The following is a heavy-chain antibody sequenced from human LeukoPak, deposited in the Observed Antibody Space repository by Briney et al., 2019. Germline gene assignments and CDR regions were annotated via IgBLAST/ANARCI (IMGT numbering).Heavy chain of an antibody. V-gene: IGHV3-21*01. CDR2: ISSSSSYI. J-gene: IGHJ5*02. D-gene: IGHD6-19*01. CDR1: GFTFSSYS. Sequence: RGSLRLSCAASGFTFSSYSMNWVRQAPGKGLEWVSSISSSSSYIYYADSVKGRFTISRDNAKNSLYLQMNSLRAEDTAVYYCARDAGWNWFDPWGQGTLVTVSS. CDR3: ARDAGWNWFDP.